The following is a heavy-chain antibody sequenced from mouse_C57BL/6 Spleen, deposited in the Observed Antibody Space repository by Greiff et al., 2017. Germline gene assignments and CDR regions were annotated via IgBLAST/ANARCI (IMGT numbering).Heavy chain of an antibody. Sequence: QVQLKESGAELVRPGTSVKVSCKASGYAFTNYLIGWVKQRPGQGLEWVGVINPGSGGTNYNEKFKGKATPTADKSPSTAYMQLSSLTSEDSAVYFCARSYSSMGCWGQGTSVTVS. CDR3: ARSYSSMGC. D-gene: IGHD2-10*01. CDR1: GYAFTNYL. V-gene: IGHV1-54*01. CDR2: INPGSGGT. J-gene: IGHJ4*01.